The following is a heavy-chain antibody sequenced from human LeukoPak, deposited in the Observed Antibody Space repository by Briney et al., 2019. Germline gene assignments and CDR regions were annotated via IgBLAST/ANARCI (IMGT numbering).Heavy chain of an antibody. CDR2: IYTSGST. Sequence: SETLSLTCTVSGGSISSYYWSWIRQPPGKGLEWIGYIYTSGSTNYNPSLKSRVTISVDTSKNQFSLKLSSVTAADTAVYYCARQRWELLLDYWGQGTLVTVSS. J-gene: IGHJ4*02. CDR1: GGSISSYY. V-gene: IGHV4-4*09. D-gene: IGHD1-26*01. CDR3: ARQRWELLLDY.